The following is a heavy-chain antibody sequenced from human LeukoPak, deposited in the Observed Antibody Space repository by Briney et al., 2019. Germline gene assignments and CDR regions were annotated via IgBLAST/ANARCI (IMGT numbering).Heavy chain of an antibody. Sequence: GGSLRLSCAASGFTSSSYEMNWVREAPGKGLEWVSYISRSGSTKYYADSVEGRFTISRDNAKNSLYLQMNSLRADDTAVYYCARDSGYYYYGMDVWGQGTTVTVSS. CDR1: GFTSSSYE. CDR3: ARDSGYYYYGMDV. V-gene: IGHV3-48*03. CDR2: ISRSGSTK. J-gene: IGHJ6*02.